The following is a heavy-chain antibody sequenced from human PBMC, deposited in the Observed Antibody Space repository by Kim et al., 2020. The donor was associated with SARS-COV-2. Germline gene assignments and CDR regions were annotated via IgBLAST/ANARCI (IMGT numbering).Heavy chain of an antibody. CDR3: ARRRVSDTN. Sequence: SSTSYADSVKGRITISRDNAKHTLYLQMNSLIAEDTAVYYCARRRVSDTNWGQGTLVTVSS. J-gene: IGHJ4*02. D-gene: IGHD6-6*01. CDR2: SST. V-gene: IGHV3-74*01.